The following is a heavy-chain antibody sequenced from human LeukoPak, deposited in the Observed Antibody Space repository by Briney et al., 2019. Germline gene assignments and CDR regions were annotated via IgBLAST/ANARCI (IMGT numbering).Heavy chain of an antibody. Sequence: PGGSLRLSCAASGFTFSSYSMNWVRQAPGKGLEWVSSISASINYIYYSDSVKGRFTISRDNAKNSLYLQMNSLRAEDTAVYYCARDAYGDYSFDYWGQGTLVTVSS. CDR1: GFTFSSYS. CDR3: ARDAYGDYSFDY. CDR2: ISASINYI. J-gene: IGHJ4*02. D-gene: IGHD4-17*01. V-gene: IGHV3-21*01.